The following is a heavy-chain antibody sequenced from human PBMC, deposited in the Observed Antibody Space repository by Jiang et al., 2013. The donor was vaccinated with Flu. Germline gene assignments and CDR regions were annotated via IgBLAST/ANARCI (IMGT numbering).Heavy chain of an antibody. Sequence: KPTQTLTLTCTFSGFSPSTSGMCVSWIRQPPGKALEWLARIDWEDDKYYSTSLKTRLTISKDTSRNQVVLTMTNMDPVDTATYFCARTLFSSGWHSDFWGQGTLVTVSS. CDR3: ARTLFSSGWHSDF. CDR2: IDWEDDK. V-gene: IGHV2-70*11. CDR1: GFSPSTSGMC. D-gene: IGHD6-19*01. J-gene: IGHJ4*02.